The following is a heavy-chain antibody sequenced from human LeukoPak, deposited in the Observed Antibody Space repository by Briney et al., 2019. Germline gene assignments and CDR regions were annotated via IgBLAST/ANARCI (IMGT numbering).Heavy chain of an antibody. CDR1: GGTFSSYA. D-gene: IGHD6-13*01. J-gene: IGHJ4*02. Sequence: ASVKVSCKASGGTFSSYAISWVRQAPGQGLEWMGRIIPIFGTANYAQKFQGRVTITTDESTSTAYMELSSPRSEDTAVYYCAREGYSSSWYIGKRYPMSDCWGQGTLVTVSS. CDR2: IIPIFGTA. CDR3: AREGYSSSWYIGKRYPMSDC. V-gene: IGHV1-69*05.